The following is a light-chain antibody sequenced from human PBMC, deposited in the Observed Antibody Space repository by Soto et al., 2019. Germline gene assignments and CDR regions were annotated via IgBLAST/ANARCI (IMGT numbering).Light chain of an antibody. V-gene: IGKV3-11*01. CDR1: QNLNTY. J-gene: IGKJ4*01. CDR3: QQRAVWPLT. CDR2: DGS. Sequence: IVLTQSPATLSLSPGEKATLSCRASQNLNTYLAWYQQKPGQSPSLLIYDGSNRASGVPARFSGSGSGTDFTLTISSLEPEDFAVYFCQQRAVWPLTFGGGTKVEI.